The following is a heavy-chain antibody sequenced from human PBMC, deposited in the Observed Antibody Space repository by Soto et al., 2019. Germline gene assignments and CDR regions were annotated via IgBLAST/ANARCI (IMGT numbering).Heavy chain of an antibody. V-gene: IGHV1-69*08. CDR2: IIPMFGIA. CDR1: GGNRYT. Sequence: QVQLVQSGAEVKKPGSSVKVSCKGSGGNRYTITWVRQAPGQGLERMGRIIPMFGIASYAQNFQGRVTMTAEKSTSTAYMELSSLRSEDTAVYYCARDSGRSDVVPAAISAMDVWGQGTTVTVSS. D-gene: IGHD2-2*01. CDR3: ARDSGRSDVVPAAISAMDV. J-gene: IGHJ6*02.